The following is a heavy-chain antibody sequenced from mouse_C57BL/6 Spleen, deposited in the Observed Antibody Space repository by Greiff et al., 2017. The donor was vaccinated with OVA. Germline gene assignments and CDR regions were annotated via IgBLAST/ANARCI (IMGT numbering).Heavy chain of an antibody. CDR1: GYTFTSYW. CDR3: ARDGNYAMDY. J-gene: IGHJ4*01. D-gene: IGHD2-1*01. Sequence: VQLQQPGAELVRPGSSVKLSCKASGYTFTSYWMHWVKQRPIQGLEWIGNIDPSDSETHYNQKFKDKATLTVDKSSSTAYMQRSSMTSEDSAVYYCARDGNYAMDYWGQGTSVTVSS. V-gene: IGHV1-52*01. CDR2: IDPSDSET.